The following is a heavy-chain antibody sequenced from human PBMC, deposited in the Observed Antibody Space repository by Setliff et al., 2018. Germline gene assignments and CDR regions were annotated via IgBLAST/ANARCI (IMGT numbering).Heavy chain of an antibody. CDR1: GGSISSRNYY. CDR2: IYYSGST. Sequence: PSETLSLTCTVSGGSISSRNYYWGWIRQPPGKGLEWIGSIYYSGSTYYNPSLKSRITISVDTSRNQFSLNLNSVTAADTAVYFCARDTPHDPVSSNWYRNWFDPWGQGILVTVPQ. J-gene: IGHJ5*02. D-gene: IGHD6-13*01. V-gene: IGHV4-39*02. CDR3: ARDTPHDPVSSNWYRNWFDP.